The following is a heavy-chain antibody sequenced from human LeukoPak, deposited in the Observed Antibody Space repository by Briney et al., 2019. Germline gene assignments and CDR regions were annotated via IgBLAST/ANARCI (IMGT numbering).Heavy chain of an antibody. J-gene: IGHJ4*02. D-gene: IGHD2-15*01. CDR2: INPSSRST. CDR1: GYTFSTYY. CDR3: ASSDCSGGSCFILDY. Sequence: ASVKVSCKASGYTFSTYYLHWVRQAPGQGLEWMGIINPSSRSTTYAQTFEGRVTMTSDTSTSTVYMELSRLRSEDTAVYCCASSDCSGGSCFILDYWGQGTLVTVSS. V-gene: IGHV1-46*01.